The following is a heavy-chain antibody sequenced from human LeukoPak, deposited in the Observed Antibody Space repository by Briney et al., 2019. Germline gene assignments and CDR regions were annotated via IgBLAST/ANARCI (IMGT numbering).Heavy chain of an antibody. CDR2: INPNSGET. V-gene: IGHV1-2*02. CDR1: GYTFSDYY. CDR3: ARDRDYSNTERGFDY. J-gene: IGHJ4*02. D-gene: IGHD4-11*01. Sequence: GSVKVSCMTSGYTFSDYYIHWVRQAPGQGVEGMGWINPNSGETKSAQKFQGRVTMTGDTSISTAYMELRRVTSDGTAVYYCARDRDYSNTERGFDYWGQGTLVTVSS.